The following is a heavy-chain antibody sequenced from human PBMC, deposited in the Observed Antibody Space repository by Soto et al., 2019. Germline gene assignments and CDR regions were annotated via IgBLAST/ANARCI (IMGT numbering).Heavy chain of an antibody. D-gene: IGHD6-13*01. CDR3: ARDSSRHRDY. V-gene: IGHV4-34*01. Sequence: PSETLSLTCAVYGGSFSGYYWSWIRQPPGKGLEWIGEINHSGSTNYNPSLKSRVTISVDTSKNQFSLKLSSVTAADTAVYYCARDSSRHRDYWGQGTLVTVS. CDR2: INHSGST. J-gene: IGHJ4*02. CDR1: GGSFSGYY.